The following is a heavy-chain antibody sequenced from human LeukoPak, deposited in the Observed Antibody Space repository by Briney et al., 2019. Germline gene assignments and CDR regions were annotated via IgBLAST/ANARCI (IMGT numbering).Heavy chain of an antibody. Sequence: ASVKVSCKASSYTFTSYGISWVRQAPGEGLEWMGWISAYNGNTNYAQKLQGRVTMTTDTSTSTAYMELRSLRSDDTAVYYCAREGLDYYDSSGYMYWGQGTLVTVSS. CDR3: AREGLDYYDSSGYMY. V-gene: IGHV1-18*01. CDR2: ISAYNGNT. CDR1: SYTFTSYG. J-gene: IGHJ4*02. D-gene: IGHD3-22*01.